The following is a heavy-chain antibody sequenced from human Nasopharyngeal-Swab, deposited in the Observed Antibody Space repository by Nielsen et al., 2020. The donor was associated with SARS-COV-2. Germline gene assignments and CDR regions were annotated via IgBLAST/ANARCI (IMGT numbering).Heavy chain of an antibody. CDR1: GFTFKNYA. CDR3: AKALERELPRYSDF. CDR2: ISGNAIST. Sequence: GESLKISCVVSGFTFKNYAMRWVRQAPGKGLEWVSGISGNAISTYYADSVKGRFTISRDNYRNTLYLQMSSLRAEDTALYYCAKALERELPRYSDFWGQGTLVTVSS. D-gene: IGHD1-7*01. V-gene: IGHV3-23*01. J-gene: IGHJ4*02.